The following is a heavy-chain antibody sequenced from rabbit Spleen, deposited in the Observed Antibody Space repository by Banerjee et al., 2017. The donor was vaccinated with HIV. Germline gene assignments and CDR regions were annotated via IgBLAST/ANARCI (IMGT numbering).Heavy chain of an antibody. D-gene: IGHD1-1*01. Sequence: QSLEESGGDLVKPGASLTLTCKASGFDFSSNEMCWVRQAPGKGLEWIACIWTGSSGDTYYASWAKGRFTFSKTSSTTVTLQMTSLTVADTTTYFCARDLDGVIGWNFGWWGPGTLVTVS. V-gene: IGHV1S40*01. CDR1: GFDFSSNE. CDR2: IWTGSSGDT. CDR3: ARDLDGVIGWNFGW. J-gene: IGHJ4*01.